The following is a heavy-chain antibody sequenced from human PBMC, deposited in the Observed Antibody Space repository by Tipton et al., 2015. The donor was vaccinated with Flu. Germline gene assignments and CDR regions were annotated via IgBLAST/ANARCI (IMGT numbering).Heavy chain of an antibody. J-gene: IGHJ6*02. CDR1: GYTFTSYG. CDR2: ISAYNANT. Sequence: QLVQSGVEVKKPGASVKVSCKASGYTFTSYGVSWVRQAPGEGLEWLGWISAYNANTNLAQKFQGRVTMTADTSTSTAYMELRGLRSDDTAVYYCGRDLGSWEMILAAACHDGMDVWGQGTTVIVSS. CDR3: GRDLGSWEMILAAACHDGMDV. D-gene: IGHD3/OR15-3a*01. V-gene: IGHV1-18*01.